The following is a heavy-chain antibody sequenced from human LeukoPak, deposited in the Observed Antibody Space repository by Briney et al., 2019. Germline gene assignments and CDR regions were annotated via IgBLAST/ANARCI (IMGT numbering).Heavy chain of an antibody. Sequence: PSETLSLTCTVSGGSISSYYWSWIRQPAGEGLEWIGRLHTSGSTHYNPSLKSRVTMSVDTSKNQFSLKLSSVTAADTAVYYCARDFGYGDYFFDDWGQGTLVTVSP. J-gene: IGHJ4*02. CDR1: GGSISSYY. D-gene: IGHD4-17*01. V-gene: IGHV4-4*07. CDR2: LHTSGST. CDR3: ARDFGYGDYFFDD.